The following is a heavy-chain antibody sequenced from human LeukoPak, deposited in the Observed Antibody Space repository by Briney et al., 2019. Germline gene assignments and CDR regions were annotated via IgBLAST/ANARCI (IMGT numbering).Heavy chain of an antibody. J-gene: IGHJ4*02. Sequence: SETLSLTCIVSGGSISSYYWSWIRQPAGKGLEWIGRIYTTRSTNYNPSLKSRVTMSVDTSKNQISLRLSSVSAADTAVYYCARDLFSGNYNYFDYWGQGTLVTVSS. CDR2: IYTTRST. D-gene: IGHD1-26*01. V-gene: IGHV4-4*07. CDR3: ARDLFSGNYNYFDY. CDR1: GGSISSYY.